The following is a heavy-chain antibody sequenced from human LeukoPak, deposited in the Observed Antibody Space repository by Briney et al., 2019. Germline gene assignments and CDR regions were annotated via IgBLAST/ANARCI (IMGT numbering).Heavy chain of an antibody. Sequence: SETLPLTCTVSGGSISSYYWSWIRQPPGKGLEWIGYIYYSGSTNYNPSLESRVTISVDTSKNQFSLKLSSVTAADTAVYYCARDHGTSSPFDYWGQGTLVTVSS. D-gene: IGHD2-2*01. CDR1: GGSISSYY. V-gene: IGHV4-59*01. CDR2: IYYSGST. CDR3: ARDHGTSSPFDY. J-gene: IGHJ4*02.